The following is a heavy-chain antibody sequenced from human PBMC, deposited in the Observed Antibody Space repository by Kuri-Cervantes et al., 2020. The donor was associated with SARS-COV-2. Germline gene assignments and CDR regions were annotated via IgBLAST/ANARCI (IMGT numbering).Heavy chain of an antibody. Sequence: LSLTCAASGFTFSSYSMNWVRQAPGKGLEWVSSISSSSSYIYYADSVKGRFTISRDNAKNSLYLQMNSLRAEDTAVYYCARAGGWLQSTPFDYWGQGTLVTVSS. V-gene: IGHV3-21*01. CDR2: ISSSSSYI. CDR1: GFTFSSYS. CDR3: ARAGGWLQSTPFDY. D-gene: IGHD5-24*01. J-gene: IGHJ4*02.